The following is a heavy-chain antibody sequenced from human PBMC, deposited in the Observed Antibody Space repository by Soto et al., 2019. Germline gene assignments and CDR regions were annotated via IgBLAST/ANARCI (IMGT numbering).Heavy chain of an antibody. CDR1: GGTFSSYA. V-gene: IGHV1-69*01. CDR2: IIPIFGTA. J-gene: IGHJ4*02. Sequence: QVQLVQSGAEVKKPGSSVKVSCKASGGTFSSYAISWVRQAPGQGLEWMGGIIPIFGTANYAQKFQGRDTITADESTSTAYMELSSLRSEDTAVYYCAREGPDYGDVHYFDYWGQGTLVTVSS. CDR3: AREGPDYGDVHYFDY. D-gene: IGHD4-17*01.